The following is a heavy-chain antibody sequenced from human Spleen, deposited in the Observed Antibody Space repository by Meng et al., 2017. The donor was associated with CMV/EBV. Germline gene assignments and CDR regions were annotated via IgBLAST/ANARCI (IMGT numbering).Heavy chain of an antibody. J-gene: IGHJ4*02. D-gene: IGHD2-15*01. V-gene: IGHV3-30-3*01. CDR3: VRDLIDRWSFDY. Sequence: GESLKISCTASGFTFGDYAMHWVRQAPGKGLEWVAFISSDGSRKYYADSVKGQFTISRDNSKNTLFLQMNSLRVEDTAVFYCVRDLIDRWSFDYWGQGTLVTVSS. CDR1: GFTFGDYA. CDR2: ISSDGSRK.